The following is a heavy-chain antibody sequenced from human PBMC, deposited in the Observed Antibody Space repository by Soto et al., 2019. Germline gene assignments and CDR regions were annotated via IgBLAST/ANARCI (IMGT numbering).Heavy chain of an antibody. V-gene: IGHV4-59*01. Sequence: PSETLSLTCTVSGGSISSYYWSWIRQPPWKGLEWIGYIYYSGSTNYNPSLKSRVTISVDTSKNQFSLKLSSVTAADTAVYYCARGWRFLEWLLSDYYYYMDVWGKGTTVTVSS. D-gene: IGHD3-3*01. CDR1: GGSISSYY. CDR2: IYYSGST. J-gene: IGHJ6*03. CDR3: ARGWRFLEWLLSDYYYYMDV.